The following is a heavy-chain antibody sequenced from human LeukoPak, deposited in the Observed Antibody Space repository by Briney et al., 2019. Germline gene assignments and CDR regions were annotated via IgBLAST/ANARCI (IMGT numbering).Heavy chain of an antibody. J-gene: IGHJ4*02. CDR1: GGSISSYY. D-gene: IGHD1-26*01. CDR2: IYYSGST. V-gene: IGHV4-59*08. CDR3: ARAQYSGSYYVDY. Sequence: KPSETPSLTCTVSGGSISSYYWSWIRQPPGKGLEWIGYIYYSGSTNYNPSLKSRVTISVDTSKNQFSLKLSSVTAADTAVYYCARAQYSGSYYVDYWGQGTLVTVSS.